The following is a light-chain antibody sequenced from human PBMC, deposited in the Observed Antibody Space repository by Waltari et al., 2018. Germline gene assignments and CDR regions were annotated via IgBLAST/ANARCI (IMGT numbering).Light chain of an antibody. V-gene: IGLV2-14*03. CDR2: DVT. J-gene: IGLJ3*02. CDR3: SSYSSTNTVV. CDR1: SSDVGGYNF. Sequence: QSALTQPASVSGSPGQSVTISCTGTSSDVGGYNFVSWYQQHPGRAPKLMIYDVTHRPSGVSTRFSGSKSGETDSLTISGLQAADEAEYYCSSYSSTNTVVFGGGTQLTV.